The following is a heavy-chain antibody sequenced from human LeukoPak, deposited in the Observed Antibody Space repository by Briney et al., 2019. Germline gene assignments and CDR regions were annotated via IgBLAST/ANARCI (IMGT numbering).Heavy chain of an antibody. J-gene: IGHJ4*02. V-gene: IGHV3-33*01. CDR3: AREAIAVAAFDY. CDR2: IWYDGSNK. CDR1: GFTFSSYG. Sequence: GGSLRLSCAASGFTFSSYGMHWVRQAPGKGLEWVAVIWYDGSNKYYADSVKGRFTISRDNSKNTLYLQMNSLRAEDTAVYYCAREAIAVAAFDYWGQGTLVTVSS. D-gene: IGHD6-19*01.